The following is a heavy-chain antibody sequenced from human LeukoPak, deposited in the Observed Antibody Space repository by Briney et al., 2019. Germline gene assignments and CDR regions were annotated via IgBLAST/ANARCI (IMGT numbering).Heavy chain of an antibody. CDR1: GFTFSTYS. Sequence: PGGSLRLFCAASGFTFSTYSMNWVRQAPGKGLEWISSIRYSSSYIYYADSSEGRFPLSRDNAKNSLHLQMRSLRAEDTAVFYCAREGTAYCGGDCYLDYWGQGTLVTVSS. CDR2: IRYSSSYI. D-gene: IGHD2-21*01. J-gene: IGHJ4*02. CDR3: AREGTAYCGGDCYLDY. V-gene: IGHV3-21*01.